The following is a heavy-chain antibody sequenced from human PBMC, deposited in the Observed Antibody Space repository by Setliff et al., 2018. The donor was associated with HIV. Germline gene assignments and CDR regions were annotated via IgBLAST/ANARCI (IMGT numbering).Heavy chain of an antibody. CDR1: GFTFSGSA. D-gene: IGHD4-17*01. CDR2: IRNKGNSYAT. CDR3: IRGPDYPYYFDY. V-gene: IGHV3-73*01. Sequence: GGSLSLSCAASGFTFSGSAVHWVRQASGRGLEWVGRIRNKGNSYATTYAASVKGRFTISRDDSKSTAYLQMNSLKIEDTAVYYCIRGPDYPYYFDYWGQGTQVTVSS. J-gene: IGHJ4*02.